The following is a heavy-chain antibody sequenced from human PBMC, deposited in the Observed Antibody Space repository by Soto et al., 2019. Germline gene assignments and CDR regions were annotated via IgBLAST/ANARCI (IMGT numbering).Heavy chain of an antibody. CDR2: ISSSSSYI. CDR3: ARERGVGFQLLHFDY. Sequence: GGSLRLSCAASVFTFSSYSMNWVRQAPGKGLEWVSSISSSSSYIYYADSVKGRFTISRDNAKNSLYLQMNSLRAEDTAVYYCARERGVGFQLLHFDYWGQGTLVTV. J-gene: IGHJ4*02. CDR1: VFTFSSYS. V-gene: IGHV3-21*01. D-gene: IGHD2-2*01.